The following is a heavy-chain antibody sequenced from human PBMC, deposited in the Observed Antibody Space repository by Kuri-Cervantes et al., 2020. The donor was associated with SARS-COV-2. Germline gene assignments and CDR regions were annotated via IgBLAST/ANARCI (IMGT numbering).Heavy chain of an antibody. CDR1: GFTFSRYA. V-gene: IGHV3-33*08. J-gene: IGHJ6*02. CDR3: ARDQYSGYETYGMDV. CDR2: IYYDGSNK. Sequence: GGSLRLSCAASGFTFSRYAMHWVRQAPGKGLEWVAVIYYDGSNKYYADSVKGRFSISRDNSKNTLYLQMNSLRAEDTAVYHCARDQYSGYETYGMDVWGQGTTVTVSS. D-gene: IGHD5-12*01.